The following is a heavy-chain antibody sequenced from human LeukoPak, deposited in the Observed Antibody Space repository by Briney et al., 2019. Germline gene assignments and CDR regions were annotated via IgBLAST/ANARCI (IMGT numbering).Heavy chain of an antibody. D-gene: IGHD1-20*01. V-gene: IGHV1-46*01. J-gene: IGHJ4*02. Sequence: ASVKVSCKASGYTFTSYYIHWVRQAPGQGLEWMGIINPSGGSTGYVQKFQGRVTMTRDMSTSTAYMELSSLRSEDTAVYYCARAYRGLTGTTPPGYWGQGTLVTVSS. CDR1: GYTFTSYY. CDR3: ARAYRGLTGTTPPGY. CDR2: INPSGGST.